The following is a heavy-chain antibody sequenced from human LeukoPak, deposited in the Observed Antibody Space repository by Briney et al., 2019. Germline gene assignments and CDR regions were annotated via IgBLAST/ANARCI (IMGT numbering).Heavy chain of an antibody. CDR3: ARVPSGGILTGSLDY. Sequence: SATLSLTCAVYGGSFSGYYWSWIRQPPGKGLEWIGEINHSGSTNYNPSLKSRVTISVDTSKNQYSLKLSSVTAADTAVYYCARVPSGGILTGSLDYWGQGTLVTVSS. V-gene: IGHV4-34*01. D-gene: IGHD3-9*01. CDR2: INHSGST. CDR1: GGSFSGYY. J-gene: IGHJ4*02.